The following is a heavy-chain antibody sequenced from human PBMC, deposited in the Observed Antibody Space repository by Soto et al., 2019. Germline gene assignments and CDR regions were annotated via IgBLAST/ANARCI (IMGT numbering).Heavy chain of an antibody. V-gene: IGHV1-69*08. CDR1: GHFISPYK. J-gene: IGHJ6*03. Sequence: QVQLVQSGDEAKKPGSSLTVSCKASGHFISPYKITWVRQAPGQGLEWMGRIIPFLATRDYAQQFRGRLSLTADKSTPTVYMELSGLTSEDSAIYYCARENDRATGAATFYTDMDVWGNGTTVIGFS. CDR2: IIPFLATR. D-gene: IGHD5-12*01. CDR3: ARENDRATGAATFYTDMDV.